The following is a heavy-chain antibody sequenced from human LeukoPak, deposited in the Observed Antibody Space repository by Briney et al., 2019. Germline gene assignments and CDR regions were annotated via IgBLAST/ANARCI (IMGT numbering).Heavy chain of an antibody. J-gene: IGHJ4*02. CDR2: MNPGSGNT. Sequence: GASVKVSCKASGGTFSSYAISWVRQAPGQGLEWMGWMNPGSGNTGYAQRFQGRVTMTRDTSINTAYLELSSLTSEDTAVYYCAAHTYYYSSGSFAYWGQGTLVTVSS. V-gene: IGHV1-8*02. CDR3: AAHTYYYSSGSFAY. D-gene: IGHD3-10*01. CDR1: GGTFSSYA.